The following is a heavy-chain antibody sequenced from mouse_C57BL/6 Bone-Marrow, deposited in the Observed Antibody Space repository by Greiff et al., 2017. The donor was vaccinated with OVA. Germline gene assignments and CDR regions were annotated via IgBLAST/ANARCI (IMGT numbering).Heavy chain of an antibody. J-gene: IGHJ2*01. CDR2: IYPRSGNT. CDR1: GYTFTSYG. D-gene: IGHD3-2*02. CDR3: ARDSSGSLDY. V-gene: IGHV1-81*01. Sequence: QVQLKESGAELARPGASVKLSCKASGYTFTSYGISWVKQRTGQGLEWIGEIYPRSGNTYYNEKFKGKATLTADKSSSTAYMELRSLTSVDSAVYYCARDSSGSLDYWGQGTTLTVSS.